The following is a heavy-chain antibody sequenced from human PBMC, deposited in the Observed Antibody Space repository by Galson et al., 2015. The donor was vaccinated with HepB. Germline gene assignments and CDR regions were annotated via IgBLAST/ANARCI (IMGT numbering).Heavy chain of an antibody. D-gene: IGHD1-26*01. V-gene: IGHV3-9*01. CDR1: GFTFDDYA. CDR2: ISWNSGSI. J-gene: IGHJ3*02. Sequence: SLRLSCAASGFTFDDYAMQWVRQAPGKGLEWVSGISWNSGSIGYADSVKGRFTISRDNAKNSLYLQMNSLRAEDTALYYCAKRWEPKAYDPFDIWGQGTMVTDSS. CDR3: AKRWEPKAYDPFDI.